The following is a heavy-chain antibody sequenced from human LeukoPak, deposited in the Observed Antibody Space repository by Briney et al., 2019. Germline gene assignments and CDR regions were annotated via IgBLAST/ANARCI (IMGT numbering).Heavy chain of an antibody. J-gene: IGHJ4*02. CDR3: AREGDDYEGDY. CDR1: GFTFSSYS. V-gene: IGHV3-21*01. Sequence: PGRSLRLSCAASGFTFSSYSMNWVRQAPGKGLEWVSSISSSSSYIYYADSVEGRFTISRDNAKNSLYLQMNSLRAEDTAVYYCAREGDDYEGDYWSQGTLVTVSS. CDR2: ISSSSSYI. D-gene: IGHD4-17*01.